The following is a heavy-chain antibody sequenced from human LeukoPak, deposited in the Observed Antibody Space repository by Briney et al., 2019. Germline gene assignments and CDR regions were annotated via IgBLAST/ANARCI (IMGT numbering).Heavy chain of an antibody. V-gene: IGHV3-7*01. D-gene: IGHD4-11*01. CDR1: GFTFSSYW. CDR3: ARECSVTVQRDYYYYYMDV. Sequence: PGGSLRLSCAASGFTFSSYWMSWVRQAPGKGLEWVANIKQDGSEKYYVDSVKGRFTISRDNAKNSLYLQLNSLRAEDTAVYYCARECSVTVQRDYYYYYMDVWGKGTTVTVSS. J-gene: IGHJ6*03. CDR2: IKQDGSEK.